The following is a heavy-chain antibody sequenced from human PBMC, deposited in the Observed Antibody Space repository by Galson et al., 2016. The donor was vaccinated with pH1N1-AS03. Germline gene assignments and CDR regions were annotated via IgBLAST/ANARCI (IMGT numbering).Heavy chain of an antibody. Sequence: SVKVSCKASGYAFTDYYMHLLRQAPGQGLEWMAWINTDSGGTDYAQKFQGRVTMTRDASISTTHMELSSLRSDDTAVYYCVRGSPHSSSTNYAFEFWGRGTMVTVSS. D-gene: IGHD6-13*01. CDR1: GYAFTDYY. CDR3: VRGSPHSSSTNYAFEF. J-gene: IGHJ3*01. CDR2: INTDSGGT. V-gene: IGHV1-2*02.